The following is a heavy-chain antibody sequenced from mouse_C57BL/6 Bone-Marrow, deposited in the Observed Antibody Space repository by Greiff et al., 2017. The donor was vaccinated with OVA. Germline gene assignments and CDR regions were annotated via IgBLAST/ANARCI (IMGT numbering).Heavy chain of an antibody. CDR3: VRQKFDY. Sequence: EVKLVESGGGLVQPKGSLKLSCEASGFSFNTYAMHWVRQAPGKGLEWVARIRSKSNNYATYYADSVKDRFTISRDDSESMRYLQMNNLKTEDTAMYYCVRQKFDYWGQGTTRTVSS. CDR1: GFSFNTYA. CDR2: IRSKSNNYAT. J-gene: IGHJ2*01. V-gene: IGHV10-1*01.